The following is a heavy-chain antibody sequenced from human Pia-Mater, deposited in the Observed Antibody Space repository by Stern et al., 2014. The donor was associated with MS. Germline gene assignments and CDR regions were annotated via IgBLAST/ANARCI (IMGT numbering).Heavy chain of an antibody. D-gene: IGHD2-21*02. CDR1: GGTFSNYG. J-gene: IGHJ4*02. Sequence: QVQLQESGDEAKKPGSSVKVFCKTLGGTFSNYGFFWVRQAPGQGLEWMGGIIPFFGTTNYAQKFQGRVTITADESTSTVYMELRSLRSDDSAIYYCTASGGGPHDYYFEWWGQGTLVTVSS. CDR2: IIPFFGTT. CDR3: TASGGGPHDYYFEW. V-gene: IGHV1-69*01.